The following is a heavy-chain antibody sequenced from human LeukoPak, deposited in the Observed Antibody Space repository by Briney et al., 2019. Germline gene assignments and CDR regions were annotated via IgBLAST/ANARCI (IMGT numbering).Heavy chain of an antibody. Sequence: ASVKVSCKASGGTFSSYAISWVRQAPGQGLEWMGGIIPIFGTANYAQKFQGRVTITADESTSTAYMELSSLRSEDTAMYYCARRWNRQPFDIWGQGTMVTVSS. CDR1: GGTFSSYA. V-gene: IGHV1-69*13. J-gene: IGHJ3*02. CDR2: IIPIFGTA. D-gene: IGHD1-1*01. CDR3: ARRWNRQPFDI.